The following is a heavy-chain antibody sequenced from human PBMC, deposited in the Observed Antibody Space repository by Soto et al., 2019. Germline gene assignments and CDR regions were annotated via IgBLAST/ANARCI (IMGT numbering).Heavy chain of an antibody. CDR3: ARGGGACSTPLAPCGPGDMDV. Sequence: ASVKVSCKASGYTFTGYYMHWVRQAPGQGLEWMGWINPNSGGTNYAQKFQGWVTMTRDTSISTAYMELSRLRSDDTAVYYCARGGGACSTPLAPCGPGDMDVWGQGTTVPVSS. CDR2: INPNSGGT. D-gene: IGHD2-15*01. V-gene: IGHV1-2*04. J-gene: IGHJ6*02. CDR1: GYTFTGYY.